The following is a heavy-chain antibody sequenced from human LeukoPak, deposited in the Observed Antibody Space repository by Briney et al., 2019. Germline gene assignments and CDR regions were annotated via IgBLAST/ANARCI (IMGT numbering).Heavy chain of an antibody. Sequence: GGSLRLSCAASAFTFSHAWMSWARQAPGKGLEWIAHIKSKNDGGTTNYAAPVKGRFTISRDDSKNTLYLQMNSLKTEDTAVYYCSIDLPDSSGIYPLDYWGQGTLVTVSS. V-gene: IGHV3-15*01. CDR3: SIDLPDSSGIYPLDY. CDR2: IKSKNDGGTT. CDR1: AFTFSHAW. J-gene: IGHJ4*02. D-gene: IGHD3-22*01.